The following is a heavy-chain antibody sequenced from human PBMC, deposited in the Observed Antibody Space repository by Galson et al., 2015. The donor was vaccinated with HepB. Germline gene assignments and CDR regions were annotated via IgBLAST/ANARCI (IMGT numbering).Heavy chain of an antibody. CDR3: TTDRRGYCGGDCYSTFDY. V-gene: IGHV3-15*01. Sequence: SLRLSCAASGFTFSNAWMSWVRQAPGKGLEWVGRIKSKTDGGTTDYAAPVKGRFTISRDDSKNTLYLQMNSPKTEDTAVYYCTTDRRGYCGGDCYSTFDYWGQGTLVTVSS. CDR1: GFTFSNAW. D-gene: IGHD2-21*02. CDR2: IKSKTDGGTT. J-gene: IGHJ4*02.